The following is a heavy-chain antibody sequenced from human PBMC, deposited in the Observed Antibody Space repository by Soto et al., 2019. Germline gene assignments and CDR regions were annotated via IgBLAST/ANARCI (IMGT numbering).Heavy chain of an antibody. J-gene: IGHJ4*02. Sequence: QVQLVQSGAEVKKSGASVKVSCKASGFTLNDFGVSWVRQAPGQGLEWMGWISGYDGNTNFEQKYEGRVTMTIDSSTSTAYMELRNLRSDDTAMYYCAREKWFGQTPMDSWGQGTLVTVSS. V-gene: IGHV1-18*01. CDR3: AREKWFGQTPMDS. CDR2: ISGYDGNT. D-gene: IGHD3-10*01. CDR1: GFTLNDFG.